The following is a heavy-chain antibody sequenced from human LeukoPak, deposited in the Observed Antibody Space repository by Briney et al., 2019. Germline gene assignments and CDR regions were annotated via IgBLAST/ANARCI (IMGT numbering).Heavy chain of an antibody. J-gene: IGHJ3*02. CDR1: GYTFTGYY. Sequence: ASVKVSCKASGYTFTGYYMHWVRQAPGQGLEWMGWINPNSGGTNYAQKFQGWVTMTRDTSISTAYMELSRLRSDDTAVYYCAKDLNGSGSYPDAFDIWGQGTMVTVSS. V-gene: IGHV1-2*04. D-gene: IGHD3-10*01. CDR3: AKDLNGSGSYPDAFDI. CDR2: INPNSGGT.